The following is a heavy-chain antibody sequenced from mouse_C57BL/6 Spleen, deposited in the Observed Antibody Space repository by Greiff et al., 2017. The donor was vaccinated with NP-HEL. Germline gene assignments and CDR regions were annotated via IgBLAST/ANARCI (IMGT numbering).Heavy chain of an antibody. Sequence: EVKLVESGGGLVKPGGSLKLSCAASGFTFSDYGMHWVRQAPEKGLEWVAYISSGSSTIYYADTVKGRFTISRDNAKNTLFLQMTSLRSEDTAMYYCARGRLLRGWYFDVWGTGTTVTVSS. J-gene: IGHJ1*03. CDR3: ARGRLLRGWYFDV. D-gene: IGHD2-3*01. CDR1: GFTFSDYG. V-gene: IGHV5-17*01. CDR2: ISSGSSTI.